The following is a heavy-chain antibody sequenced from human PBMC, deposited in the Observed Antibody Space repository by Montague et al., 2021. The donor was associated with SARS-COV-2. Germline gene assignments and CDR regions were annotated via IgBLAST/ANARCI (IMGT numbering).Heavy chain of an antibody. CDR1: GFSPSTSGMC. J-gene: IGHJ6*02. D-gene: IGHD3-9*01. CDR2: IDWDDDK. Sequence: PALVKPTQTLTPTCTFSGFSPSTSGMCVSWIRQPPGKALEWLALIDWDDDKYYSTSLKTRLTISKDTSKNQVVLTMTNMDPVDTATYYCARMDILTGYYAYGMDVWGQGTTVTVSS. V-gene: IGHV2-70*01. CDR3: ARMDILTGYYAYGMDV.